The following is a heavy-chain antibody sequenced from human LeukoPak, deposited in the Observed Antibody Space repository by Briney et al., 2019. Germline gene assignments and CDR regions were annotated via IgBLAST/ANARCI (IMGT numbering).Heavy chain of an antibody. CDR3: ARDGKGQWGYSSSWSYYFDY. D-gene: IGHD6-13*01. CDR1: GYTFTDYY. J-gene: IGHJ4*02. Sequence: ASVKVSCKASGYTFTDYYMHWVRQAPGQGLEWMGRINPYSGGTNYAQKFQGRVTMTRDTSISTAYMELSRLKSDDTAVYYCARDGKGQWGYSSSWSYYFDYWGQGTLVTVSS. CDR2: INPYSGGT. V-gene: IGHV1-2*06.